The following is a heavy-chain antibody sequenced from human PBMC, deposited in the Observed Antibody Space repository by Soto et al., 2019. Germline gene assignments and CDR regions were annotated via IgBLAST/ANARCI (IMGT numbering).Heavy chain of an antibody. CDR3: ALWSSPFDY. Sequence: QVQLQESGPGLVKPSETLSLTCTVSGGSVSSGSYYWSWIRQPPGKGLEWIGYIYYSGSTNYNPSLKRRVTISVDTSKNQFSLKLSSVTAADTAVYYCALWSSPFDYWGQGTLVTVSS. CDR2: IYYSGST. CDR1: GGSVSSGSYY. D-gene: IGHD3-10*01. V-gene: IGHV4-61*01. J-gene: IGHJ4*02.